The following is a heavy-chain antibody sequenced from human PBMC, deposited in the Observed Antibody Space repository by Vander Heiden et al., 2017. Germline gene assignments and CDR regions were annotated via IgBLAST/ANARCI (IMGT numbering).Heavy chain of an antibody. J-gene: IGHJ4*02. CDR3: ARVLYYYDSSAPGY. D-gene: IGHD3-22*01. V-gene: IGHV1-3*01. Sequence: QVQLVQSGAEVKKPGASVKVSGKASGYTFTSYAMHWVRQAPGQRLEWMGWINAGNGNTKYSQKFQGRVTITRDTSASTAYMELSSLRSEDTAVYYCARVLYYYDSSAPGYWGQGTLVTVSS. CDR1: GYTFTSYA. CDR2: INAGNGNT.